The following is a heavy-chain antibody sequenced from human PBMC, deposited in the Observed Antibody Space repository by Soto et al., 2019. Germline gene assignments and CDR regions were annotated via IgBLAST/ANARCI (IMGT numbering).Heavy chain of an antibody. CDR1: GYSFTSYW. D-gene: IGHD3-16*01. Sequence: GESLKISCKGSGYSFTSYWIGWVRQMPGKGLEWMGIIYPGDSDTRYSPSFQGQVTISADKSISTAYLQWSSLKASDTAMYYCAPSYDYVWGSYAFDIWGQGTMVTVSS. V-gene: IGHV5-51*01. J-gene: IGHJ3*02. CDR2: IYPGDSDT. CDR3: APSYDYVWGSYAFDI.